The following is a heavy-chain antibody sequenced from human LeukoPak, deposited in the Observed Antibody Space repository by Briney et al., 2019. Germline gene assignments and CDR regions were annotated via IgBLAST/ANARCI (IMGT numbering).Heavy chain of an antibody. D-gene: IGHD5-12*01. CDR1: GGSISSYY. V-gene: IGHV4-59*01. CDR2: IYYSGST. Sequence: SETLSLTCTVSGGSISSYYWSWIRQPPGKGLEWIGYIYYSGSTNYNPSLKSRVTISVGTSKNQFSLKLSSVTAADTAVYYCARGPWQYYFDYWGQGTLVTVSS. CDR3: ARGPWQYYFDY. J-gene: IGHJ4*02.